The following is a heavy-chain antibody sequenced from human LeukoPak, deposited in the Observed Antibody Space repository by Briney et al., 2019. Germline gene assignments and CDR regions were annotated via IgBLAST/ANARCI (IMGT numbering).Heavy chain of an antibody. CDR1: GFSLNTSGVG. Sequence: SGPTLVNPPPTLTLTCTFSGFSLNTSGVGVGWIRQPPGKALEWLSLIYWNHDKRYSPSLQSRLTITKDTSKNQVVLTMTIVVPVDTATYYCAHRLVLGMANSIAYDYWGQGTLVTVSS. J-gene: IGHJ4*02. D-gene: IGHD2-15*01. CDR3: AHRLVLGMANSIAYDY. V-gene: IGHV2-5*01. CDR2: IYWNHDK.